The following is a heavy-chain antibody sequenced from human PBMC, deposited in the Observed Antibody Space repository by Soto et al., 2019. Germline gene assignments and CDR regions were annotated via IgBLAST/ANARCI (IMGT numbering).Heavy chain of an antibody. CDR1: GFTFSSYA. CDR3: ARDLGAAVEAVTYGMDV. Sequence: VGSLRLSCAASGFTFSSYAMSWVRQAPGKGLEWVSAISGSGGSTYYADSVKGRFTISRDNSKNTLYLQMNSLRAEDTAVYYCARDLGAAVEAVTYGMDVWGQGTTVTVSS. CDR2: ISGSGGST. D-gene: IGHD2-15*01. J-gene: IGHJ6*02. V-gene: IGHV3-23*01.